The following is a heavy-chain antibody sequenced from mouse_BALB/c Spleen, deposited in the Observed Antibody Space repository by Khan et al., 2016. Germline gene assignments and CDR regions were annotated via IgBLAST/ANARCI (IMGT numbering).Heavy chain of an antibody. CDR1: GYTFTRFW. CDR2: INPGSNYT. D-gene: IGHD1-1*01. J-gene: IGHJ4*01. V-gene: IGHV1-7*01. CDR3: ARWGYCNDVYQAIDY. Sequence: QVRLQQSGAELAKPGASVNMSCKTSGYTFTRFWLHWVKQRPGQGLEWIGYINPGSNYTEFNQNFKDKATLTADKSSSTSYLLLTSLTSDDSAVYYCARWGYCNDVYQAIDYWSRGISVTASS.